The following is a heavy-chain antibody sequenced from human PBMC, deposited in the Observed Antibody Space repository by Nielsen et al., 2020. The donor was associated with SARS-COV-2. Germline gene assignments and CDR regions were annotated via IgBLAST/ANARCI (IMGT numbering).Heavy chain of an antibody. Sequence: GESLKISCAASGFTFSSYSMNWVRQAPGKGLEWVSYISSSSSTIYYADSVKGRFTISRDNAKNSLYLQMNSLRDEDTAVYYCARSLYGDYAPVGYYYYDYGMDVWGQGTTVTVSS. D-gene: IGHD4-17*01. V-gene: IGHV3-48*02. CDR3: ARSLYGDYAPVGYYYYDYGMDV. CDR2: ISSSSSTI. CDR1: GFTFSSYS. J-gene: IGHJ6*02.